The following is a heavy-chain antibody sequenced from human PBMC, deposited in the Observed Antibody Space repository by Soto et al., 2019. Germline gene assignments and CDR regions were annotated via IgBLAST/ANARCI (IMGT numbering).Heavy chain of an antibody. CDR2: IYWDDDK. D-gene: IGHD3-16*02. J-gene: IGHJ4*02. V-gene: IGHV2-5*02. Sequence: QITLKESGPTLVKPTQTLTLTCTFSGFSLSTSGVGVGWIRQPPGKALEWLALIYWDDDKRYSPSLKSRLTITKDTSKNQVVLTMTNMDPVDTATYYCAHSSPPVLDLGELSLGTNDYWRQGTLVTVSS. CDR3: AHSSPPVLDLGELSLGTNDY. CDR1: GFSLSTSGVG.